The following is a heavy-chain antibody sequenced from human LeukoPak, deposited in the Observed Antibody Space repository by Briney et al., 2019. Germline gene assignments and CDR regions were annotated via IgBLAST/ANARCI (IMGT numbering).Heavy chain of an antibody. Sequence: GGSLRLSCAASGFTFSSYSMNWVRQAPGKGLEWVSSISSSSSYIYYADSVKGRFTISRDNDKNSLYLQMNSLRAEDTAVYYCARDYSGGSYSGYWGQGTLVTVSS. CDR1: GFTFSSYS. V-gene: IGHV3-21*01. CDR2: ISSSSSYI. J-gene: IGHJ4*02. CDR3: ARDYSGGSYSGY. D-gene: IGHD1-26*01.